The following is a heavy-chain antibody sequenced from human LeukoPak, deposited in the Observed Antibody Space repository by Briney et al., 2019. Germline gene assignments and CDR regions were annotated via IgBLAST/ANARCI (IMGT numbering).Heavy chain of an antibody. V-gene: IGHV1-69*05. CDR1: GGTFSSYA. J-gene: IGHJ4*02. Sequence: SVKVSCKASGGTFSSYAISWVRQAPGQGLEWMGGIIPIFGTANYAQKFQGRVTMTTDTSTSTAYMELRSLRSDDTAVYYCARVDGMATLHLVYWGQGALVTVSS. CDR2: IIPIFGTA. D-gene: IGHD5-24*01. CDR3: ARVDGMATLHLVY.